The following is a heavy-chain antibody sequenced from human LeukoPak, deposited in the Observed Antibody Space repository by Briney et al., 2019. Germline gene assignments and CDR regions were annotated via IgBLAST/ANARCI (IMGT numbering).Heavy chain of an antibody. CDR2: ISSSSSYI. CDR3: AREFALYYYMDV. CDR1: GFTFSSYS. J-gene: IGHJ6*03. Sequence: PGGSLRLSCAASGFTFSSYSMNWVRQAPGKGLEWVSSISSSSSYIYYADSVKGRFTISRDNAKNSLYLQMNSLRAEDTAVYYCAREFALYYYMDVWGKGTTVTVSS. V-gene: IGHV3-21*01.